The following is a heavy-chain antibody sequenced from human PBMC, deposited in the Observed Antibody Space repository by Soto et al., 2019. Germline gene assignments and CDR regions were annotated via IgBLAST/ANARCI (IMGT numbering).Heavy chain of an antibody. V-gene: IGHV4-30-4*01. Sequence: KPSETLSLTCTVSGGSISSGDYYWSWIRQPPGKGLEWIGYIYYSGSTYYNPSLKSRVTISVDTSKNQFSLKLSSVTAADTAVYYCARVIVPYIVVVPAAIGPNWFDPWGQGTLVTVSS. CDR3: ARVIVPYIVVVPAAIGPNWFDP. CDR2: IYYSGST. J-gene: IGHJ5*02. CDR1: GGSISSGDYY. D-gene: IGHD2-2*01.